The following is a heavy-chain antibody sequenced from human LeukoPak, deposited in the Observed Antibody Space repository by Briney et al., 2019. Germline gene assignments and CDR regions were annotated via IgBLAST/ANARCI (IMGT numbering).Heavy chain of an antibody. D-gene: IGHD3-3*01. Sequence: PGGSLRLSCGGSGFIFGTYEMNWIRQAPGKGLEWISYISSVGSAIHYSDSVKGRFTISRDNVESSVYLQMNSLRAEDTGIYYCVREGVLRWNGAFDIWGQGTMVTVSS. CDR1: GFIFGTYE. CDR2: ISSVGSAI. J-gene: IGHJ3*02. CDR3: VREGVLRWNGAFDI. V-gene: IGHV3-48*03.